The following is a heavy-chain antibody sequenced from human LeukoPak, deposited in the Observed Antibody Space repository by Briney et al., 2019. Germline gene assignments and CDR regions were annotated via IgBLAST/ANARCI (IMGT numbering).Heavy chain of an antibody. V-gene: IGHV4-61*02. J-gene: IGHJ3*02. D-gene: IGHD6-13*01. CDR1: GGSISSGSYY. CDR3: ARDNLRLAAVDAFDI. CDR2: IYTSGST. Sequence: MASQSLSLTCTVSGGSISSGSYYWSWIRQPAGKGLEWIGRIYTSGSTNYNPSLKSRVTISVDTSKNQFSLKLSSVTAADTAVHYCARDNLRLAAVDAFDIWGKRTMVTVSS.